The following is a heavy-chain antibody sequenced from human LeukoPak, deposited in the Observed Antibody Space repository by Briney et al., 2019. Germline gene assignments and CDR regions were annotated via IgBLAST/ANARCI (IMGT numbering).Heavy chain of an antibody. J-gene: IGHJ4*02. D-gene: IGHD6-6*01. CDR1: GGSFSGYY. Sequence: PSETLSLTCAVYGGSFSGYYWSWIRQPPGKGLEWIGEINHSGSTNYNPSLKSRVTISVDTSKNQFSLKLSSVTAADTAVYYCARHRYALYSSSPYYFDYWGQGTLVTVSS. V-gene: IGHV4-34*01. CDR3: ARHRYALYSSSPYYFDY. CDR2: INHSGST.